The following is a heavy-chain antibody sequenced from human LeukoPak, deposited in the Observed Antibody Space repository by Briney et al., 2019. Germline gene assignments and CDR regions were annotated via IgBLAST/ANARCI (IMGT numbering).Heavy chain of an antibody. CDR1: GYTFTRYG. CDR2: ISAYNGDT. Sequence: ASVKVSCKASGYTFTRYGISWVRQAPGQGLEWMGWISAYNGDTNYAQKFQGRVTMTRDTSISTAYMELSRLRSDDTAVYYCARADYGSGRPPSDYWGQGTLVTVSS. J-gene: IGHJ4*02. D-gene: IGHD3-10*01. CDR3: ARADYGSGRPPSDY. V-gene: IGHV1-18*01.